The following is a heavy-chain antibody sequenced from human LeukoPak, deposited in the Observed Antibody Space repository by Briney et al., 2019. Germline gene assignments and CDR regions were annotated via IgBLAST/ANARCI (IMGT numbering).Heavy chain of an antibody. Sequence: ASVKVSCKASGYTFTSYYMHWVRQAPGQGLEWMGIINPRGGSTSYAKKFQARVTMTRDMSTSTVYMELSSLRSEDTAVYYCARSAFLAARAPTDQTTYYMDVWGKGTTVTVSS. CDR1: GYTFTSYY. V-gene: IGHV1-46*01. D-gene: IGHD6-6*01. J-gene: IGHJ6*03. CDR3: ARSAFLAARAPTDQTTYYMDV. CDR2: INPRGGST.